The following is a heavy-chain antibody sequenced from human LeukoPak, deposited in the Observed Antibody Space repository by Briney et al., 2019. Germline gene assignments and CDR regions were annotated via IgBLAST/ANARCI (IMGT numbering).Heavy chain of an antibody. J-gene: IGHJ3*01. D-gene: IGHD5-18*01. CDR3: ARLQNRGFDYGYDDAFDV. CDR2: IYYSGST. Sequence: PSETLSLTCIVSHGSISRYYWSWIRQPPGKGLEWIGHIYYSGSTEYSPSLKSRVTISVDTSENQVSLKVTSVTAADTAVYYYARLQNRGFDYGYDDAFDVWGQGTMVTVSS. V-gene: IGHV4-59*08. CDR1: HGSISRYY.